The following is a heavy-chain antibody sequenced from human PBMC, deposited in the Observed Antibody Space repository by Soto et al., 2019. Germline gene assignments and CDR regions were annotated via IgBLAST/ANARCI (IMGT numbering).Heavy chain of an antibody. CDR3: ERVGGYSYGLVDY. J-gene: IGHJ4*02. D-gene: IGHD5-18*01. CDR1: GGSISSYY. V-gene: IGHV4-59*01. Sequence: PSETLSLTCTVSGGSISSYYWSWIRQPPGKGLEWIGYIYYSGSTNYNPSLKSRVTISVDTSKNQFSLKLSSVTAADTAVYYCERVGGYSYGLVDYWGQGTLVTVSS. CDR2: IYYSGST.